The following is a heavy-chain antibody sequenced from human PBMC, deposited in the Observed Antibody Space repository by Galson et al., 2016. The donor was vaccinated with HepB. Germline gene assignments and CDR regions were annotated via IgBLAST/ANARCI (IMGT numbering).Heavy chain of an antibody. CDR3: ARGPSTTRTFDH. Sequence: SVKVSCKASGYTFTSYGITWVRQAPGQGLEWMGWISGYNGNTNHARKLQGRVTVTTDTSSSTAYMELRSLRSDDTAVYYCARGPSTTRTFDHWGQGTLVTVSS. V-gene: IGHV1-18*01. CDR1: GYTFTSYG. CDR2: ISGYNGNT. J-gene: IGHJ4*02. D-gene: IGHD2-2*01.